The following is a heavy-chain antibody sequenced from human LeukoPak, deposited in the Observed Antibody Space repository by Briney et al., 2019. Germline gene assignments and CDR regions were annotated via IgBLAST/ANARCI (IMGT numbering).Heavy chain of an antibody. CDR1: GFSFSSYS. V-gene: IGHV3-48*01. J-gene: IGHJ6*03. D-gene: IGHD3-3*01. CDR2: ISSSSTI. CDR3: ARDKQLDWAHYYYYYMDV. Sequence: GGSLRLSCAASGFSFSSYSMNWARQSPGKGLEWDSYISSSSTISYADPVKGRFTISRDNAKNSLYLQMNSLRAEDTAVYYCARDKQLDWAHYYYYYMDVWGKGTTVTVSS.